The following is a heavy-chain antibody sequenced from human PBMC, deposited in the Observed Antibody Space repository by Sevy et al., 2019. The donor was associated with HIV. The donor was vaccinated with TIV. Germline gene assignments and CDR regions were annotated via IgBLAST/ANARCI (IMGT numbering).Heavy chain of an antibody. V-gene: IGHV3-23*01. CDR3: AKVLARGVAVAGSAWGMDV. J-gene: IGHJ6*02. CDR2: ISGSGGTT. D-gene: IGHD6-19*01. Sequence: GGSLRLSCAASGFTFSNYAMNWVRQAPGKGLEWVSSISGSGGTTYYADSVEGRFTISRDKSKNTLYLQMHNLRAEDTAVYYCAKVLARGVAVAGSAWGMDVWGQGTTVTVSS. CDR1: GFTFSNYA.